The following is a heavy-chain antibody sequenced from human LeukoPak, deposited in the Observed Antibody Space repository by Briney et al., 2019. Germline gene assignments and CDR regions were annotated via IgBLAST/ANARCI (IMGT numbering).Heavy chain of an antibody. D-gene: IGHD2-2*01. V-gene: IGHV1-18*01. CDR3: ARDGVKGYCSSPSCSHFDY. CDR2: ISAYNGNT. J-gene: IGHJ4*02. Sequence: ASVKVSCKASGYTFTSYGISWVRQAPGQGLEWMGWISAYNGNTNYAQKLQGRVTMTTDTSTSTAYMELRSLRSDDTAVYYCARDGVKGYCSSPSCSHFDYWGQGTLVTVSS. CDR1: GYTFTSYG.